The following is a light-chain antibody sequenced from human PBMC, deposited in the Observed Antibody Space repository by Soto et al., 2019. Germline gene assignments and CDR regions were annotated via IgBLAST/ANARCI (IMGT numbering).Light chain of an antibody. J-gene: IGLJ3*02. CDR1: NNDVGGYNL. CDR2: EAN. Sequence: QSVLTQPPSVSGSPGQSITISCTGTNNDVGGYNLFSWYQHPRAKAPQLVIDEANKRPSVVADRFSGSRSGNTASLTISALTVEDEAVYSCSSVAGGATFVFGGGTKLTVL. V-gene: IGLV2-23*02. CDR3: SSVAGGATFV.